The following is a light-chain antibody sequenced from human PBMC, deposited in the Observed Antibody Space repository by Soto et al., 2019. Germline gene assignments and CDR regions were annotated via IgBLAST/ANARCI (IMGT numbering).Light chain of an antibody. CDR1: SIDIGGYNY. CDR3: TSYAGSNNLV. CDR2: EVS. V-gene: IGLV2-8*01. Sequence: QSALTQPPSASGSPGQSVTISCTGTSIDIGGYNYVSWYQQHPGKAPKLIISEVSKRPSGVPDRFYGSKSGNTASLTVSGLQAEDEADYYCTSYAGSNNLVFAGGTQLTVL. J-gene: IGLJ7*01.